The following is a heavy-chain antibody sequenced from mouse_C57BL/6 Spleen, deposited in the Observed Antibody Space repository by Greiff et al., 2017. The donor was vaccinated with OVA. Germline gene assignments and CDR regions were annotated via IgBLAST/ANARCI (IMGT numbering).Heavy chain of an antibody. V-gene: IGHV1-82*01. J-gene: IGHJ2*01. CDR3: ARSPPYYYGSLSDY. Sequence: VNVVESGPELVKPGASVKISCKASGYAFSSSWMNWVKQRPGKGLEWIGRIYPGDGDTNYNGKFKGKATLTADKSSSTAYMQLSSLTSEDSAVYFCARSPPYYYGSLSDYWGQGTTLTVSS. CDR1: GYAFSSSW. CDR2: IYPGDGDT. D-gene: IGHD1-1*01.